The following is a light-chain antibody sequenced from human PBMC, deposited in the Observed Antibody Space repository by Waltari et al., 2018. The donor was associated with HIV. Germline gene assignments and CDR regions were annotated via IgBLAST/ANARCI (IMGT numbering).Light chain of an antibody. J-gene: IGKJ4*01. CDR1: QAFSTW. CDR3: QRANTSPS. Sequence: DIQMTQSPSSVSASVGDTVTITCRASQAFSTWIAWYQQKPGRAPKLLIFSASTLRSGVPSRFSSSGSGPDFTLTISNLQPEDFATYYCQRANTSPSFGGGTKVEIK. V-gene: IGKV1-12*02. CDR2: SAS.